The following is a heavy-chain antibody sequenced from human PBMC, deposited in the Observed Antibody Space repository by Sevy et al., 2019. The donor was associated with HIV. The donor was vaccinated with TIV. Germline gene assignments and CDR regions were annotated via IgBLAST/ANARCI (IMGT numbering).Heavy chain of an antibody. J-gene: IGHJ3*02. Sequence: SETLSLTCAVYGGSFSGYYWSWIRQPPGKGLEWIGEINHSGSTNYNPSLKSRVTISVDTSKNQFSLKLSSVTAADPAVYYCARKDNSYGPTRPAFDIWGQGTMVTVSS. CDR3: ARKDNSYGPTRPAFDI. CDR1: GGSFSGYY. V-gene: IGHV4-34*01. CDR2: INHSGST. D-gene: IGHD5-18*01.